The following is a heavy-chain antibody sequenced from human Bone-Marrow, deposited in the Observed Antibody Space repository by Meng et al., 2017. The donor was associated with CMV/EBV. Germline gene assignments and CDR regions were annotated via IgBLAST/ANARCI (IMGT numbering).Heavy chain of an antibody. V-gene: IGHV3-30*02. Sequence: LSLTCAASGFTFSSYSMNWVRQAPGKGLEWVAFIRFDATTKFYGDSVKGRFTISRDNSKDTLYLQMNSLRAEDTALYYCAKDYVIVGNDAFDIWGQGTMVTVSS. J-gene: IGHJ3*02. CDR3: AKDYVIVGNDAFDI. CDR2: IRFDATTK. CDR1: GFTFSSYS. D-gene: IGHD3-22*01.